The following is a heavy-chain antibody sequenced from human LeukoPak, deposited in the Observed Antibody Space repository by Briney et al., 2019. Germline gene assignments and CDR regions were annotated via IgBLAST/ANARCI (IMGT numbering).Heavy chain of an antibody. CDR2: ISGSGGST. Sequence: GGSLRLSCAASGFTFSSYATSWVRQAPGKGLEWVSAISGSGGSTYYADSVKGRFTISRDNSKNTLYLQMNSLRAEDTAVYYCAKGRYGDYGYDYWGQGTLVTVSS. D-gene: IGHD4-17*01. J-gene: IGHJ4*02. CDR1: GFTFSSYA. V-gene: IGHV3-23*01. CDR3: AKGRYGDYGYDY.